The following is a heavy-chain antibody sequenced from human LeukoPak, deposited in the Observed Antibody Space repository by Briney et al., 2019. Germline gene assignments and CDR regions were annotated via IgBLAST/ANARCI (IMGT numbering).Heavy chain of an antibody. CDR1: GYTFTGYY. Sequence: ASVKVSCKASGYTFTGYYMHWVRQAPGQGLEWMGWINPNSGGTNYAQKFQGRVTMTRDTSISTAYMELSRLRSDDTAVYYCARDRYCSSTSCDRWFDPWGQGTLVTVSS. CDR2: INPNSGGT. J-gene: IGHJ5*02. CDR3: ARDRYCSSTSCDRWFDP. V-gene: IGHV1-2*02. D-gene: IGHD2-2*01.